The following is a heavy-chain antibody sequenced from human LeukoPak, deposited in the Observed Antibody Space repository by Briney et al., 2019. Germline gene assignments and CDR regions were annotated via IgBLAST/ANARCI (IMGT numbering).Heavy chain of an antibody. Sequence: ASVKVSCTASGYTFTSYAMNWVRQAPGQGLEWMGWINTNTGNPTYAQGFTGRFVFSLDTSVSTAYLQISSLKAEDTAVYYCARDLSGDFWRDIYYYYYGMDVWGQGTTVTVSS. J-gene: IGHJ6*02. CDR1: GYTFTSYA. V-gene: IGHV7-4-1*02. D-gene: IGHD3-3*01. CDR2: INTNTGNP. CDR3: ARDLSGDFWRDIYYYYYGMDV.